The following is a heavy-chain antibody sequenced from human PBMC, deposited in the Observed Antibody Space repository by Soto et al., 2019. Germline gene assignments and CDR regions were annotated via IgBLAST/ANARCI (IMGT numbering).Heavy chain of an antibody. CDR3: ARAVGVNIVVVVAAIDYYYYYMDV. V-gene: IGHV4-34*01. Sequence: PSETLSLTCAVYGGSFSGYYWSWIRQPPGKGLEWIGEINHSGSTNYNPSLKGRVTISVDTSKNQFSLKLSSVTAADTAVYYCARAVGVNIVVVVAAIDYYYYYMDVWGKGTTVTVSS. CDR2: INHSGST. D-gene: IGHD2-15*01. J-gene: IGHJ6*03. CDR1: GGSFSGYY.